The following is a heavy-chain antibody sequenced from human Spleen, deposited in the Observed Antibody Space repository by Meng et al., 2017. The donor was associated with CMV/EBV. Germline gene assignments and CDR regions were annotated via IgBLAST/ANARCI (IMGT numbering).Heavy chain of an antibody. V-gene: IGHV4-31*02. J-gene: IGHJ2*01. CDR1: RGGYY. CDR2: IYYSGST. CDR3: ARDRKVVVVPDGPSYWYFDL. D-gene: IGHD2-2*01. Sequence: RGGYYWSWIRQHTGKGLEWIGYIYYSGSTYYNPSLKSRVTISVDTSKNQFSLKLSSVTAADTAVYYCARDRKVVVVPDGPSYWYFDLWGRGTLVTVSS.